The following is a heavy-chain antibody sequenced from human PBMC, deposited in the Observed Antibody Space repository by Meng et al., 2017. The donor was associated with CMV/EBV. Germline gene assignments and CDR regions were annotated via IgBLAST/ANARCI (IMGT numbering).Heavy chain of an antibody. D-gene: IGHD6-13*01. J-gene: IGHJ4*02. V-gene: IGHV2-5*02. Sequence: HIPLKCSGPTPVKPTQTLTLTCTFSGFSLSTSGVGVGLIRQPPGKALEWLALIYWDDDKRYSPSLKSRLTITKDTSKNQVVLTMTNMDPVDTATYYCARIAAAGRFDYWGQGTLVTVSS. CDR2: IYWDDDK. CDR1: GFSLSTSGVG. CDR3: ARIAAAGRFDY.